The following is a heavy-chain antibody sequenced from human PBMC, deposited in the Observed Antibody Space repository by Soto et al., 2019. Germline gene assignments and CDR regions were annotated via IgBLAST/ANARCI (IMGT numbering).Heavy chain of an antibody. D-gene: IGHD5-12*01. J-gene: IGHJ4*02. CDR3: AKGYYSGYDLAYFDY. Sequence: EVQLLESGGGLVQPGGSLRLSCAASGFSFDDYAMTWVRQAAGKGLEWVSAISGSGDNTYYADSVKGRFTISRDNSKNTLYLQLNRLRAEDTALYYCAKGYYSGYDLAYFDYWGQGTLVTVSS. CDR1: GFSFDDYA. CDR2: ISGSGDNT. V-gene: IGHV3-23*01.